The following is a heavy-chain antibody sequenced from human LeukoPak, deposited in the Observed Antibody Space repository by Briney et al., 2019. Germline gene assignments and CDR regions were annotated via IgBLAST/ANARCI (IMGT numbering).Heavy chain of an antibody. CDR2: IKSDGSST. CDR3: ALFSWPYY. V-gene: IGHV3-74*01. CDR1: GFTFSINW. Sequence: PGGSLRLSCAASGFTFSINWMHWVRQAPGKGRVWFSRIKSDGSSTSYADSVKGRFTISRDNAKNTLYLQMNSLRAEDTAVYYCALFSWPYYWGQGTLVTVSS. J-gene: IGHJ4*02.